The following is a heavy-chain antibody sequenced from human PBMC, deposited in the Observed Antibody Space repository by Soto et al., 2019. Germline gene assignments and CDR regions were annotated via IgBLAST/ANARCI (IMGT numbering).Heavy chain of an antibody. CDR3: AGDQRVRQVPAVKTIDY. J-gene: IGHJ4*02. CDR1: GFTFSSYA. CDR2: ISYDGSNK. Sequence: QVQLVESGGGVVQPGRSLRLSCAASGFTFSSYAMHWVRQAPGKGLEWVAVISYDGSNKYYADSVKGRFTISRDNSKNTLYVQITSLGPENMTVYYWAGDQRVRQVPAVKTIDYWGQGTLVTVSS. D-gene: IGHD6-25*01. V-gene: IGHV3-30-3*01.